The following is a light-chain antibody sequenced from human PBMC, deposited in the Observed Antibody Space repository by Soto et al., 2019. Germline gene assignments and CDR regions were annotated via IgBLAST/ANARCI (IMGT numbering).Light chain of an antibody. J-gene: IGKJ1*01. CDR2: AAS. Sequence: DIQMTQSPSSLSVSLGDRVTITCRASQSISNYLAWYQQKPGKVPKLLIYAASTLPSGVPSRFSGSGSGTEFTLTISSLQPEDVATYYCQEHNSAPWTFGQGTKVDIK. V-gene: IGKV1-27*01. CDR3: QEHNSAPWT. CDR1: QSISNY.